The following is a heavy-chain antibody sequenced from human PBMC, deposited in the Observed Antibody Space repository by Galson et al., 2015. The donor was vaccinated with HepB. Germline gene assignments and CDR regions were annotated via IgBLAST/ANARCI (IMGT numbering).Heavy chain of an antibody. D-gene: IGHD2-8*02. J-gene: IGHJ3*02. V-gene: IGHV3-21*01. CDR1: GFTFNIFG. Sequence: SLRLSCAASGFTFNIFGLSWVRQAPGKGLEWVSSISSRSHQIYLSDSVRGRFTISRDNAKNSLFLEMNSLTVEDTAVYYCARERDHCTAGICRDAFEIWGQGTLVTVSS. CDR3: ARERDHCTAGICRDAFEI. CDR2: ISSRSHQI.